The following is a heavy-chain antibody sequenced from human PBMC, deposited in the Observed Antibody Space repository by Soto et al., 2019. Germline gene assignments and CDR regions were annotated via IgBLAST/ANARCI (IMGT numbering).Heavy chain of an antibody. Sequence: GGSLRLSCAASGFTVSSNYMSWVRQAPGKGLEWVSVIYSGGSTYYADSVKGRFTISRDNSKNTLYLQMNSLRAEDTAVYYCARRGYSGYAGVSDYWGQGTLVTVSS. D-gene: IGHD5-12*01. CDR2: IYSGGST. CDR3: ARRGYSGYAGVSDY. CDR1: GFTVSSNY. J-gene: IGHJ4*02. V-gene: IGHV3-53*01.